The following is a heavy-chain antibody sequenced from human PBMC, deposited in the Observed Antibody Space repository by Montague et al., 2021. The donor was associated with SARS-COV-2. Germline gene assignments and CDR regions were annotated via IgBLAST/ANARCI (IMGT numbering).Heavy chain of an antibody. CDR2: NNFEGIT. Sequence: SETLSLTCGVSGGSFIPYAWTWMRQPPGGGLEWIGENNFEGITXXTPSDTSQVTISGYTSKGQFSLILKNVTAADTAVYYCVLARGSAYCPLWGQGSLVIVSS. V-gene: IGHV4-34*01. J-gene: IGHJ4*02. D-gene: IGHD6-19*01. CDR1: GGSFIPYA. CDR3: VLARGSAYCPL.